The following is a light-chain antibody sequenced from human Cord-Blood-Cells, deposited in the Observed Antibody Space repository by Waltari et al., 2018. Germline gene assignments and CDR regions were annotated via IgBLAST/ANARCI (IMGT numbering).Light chain of an antibody. CDR3: QSYDSSLSGYV. Sequence: QSVLTQPPSVAGAPGQRVPISCTGSSSHIGAGYDVHWYQQLPGTAPKLLISGNSNRPSGVPDRFSGSKSGTSASLAITGLQAEDEADYYCQSYDSSLSGYVFGTGTKVTVL. CDR1: SSHIGAGYD. J-gene: IGLJ1*01. CDR2: GNS. V-gene: IGLV1-40*01.